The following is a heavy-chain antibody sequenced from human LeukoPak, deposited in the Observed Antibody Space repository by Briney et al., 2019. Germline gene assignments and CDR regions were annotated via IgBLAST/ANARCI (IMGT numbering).Heavy chain of an antibody. V-gene: IGHV4-59*01. D-gene: IGHD5-12*01. CDR3: AKGGGYEAQYYYYYLDV. J-gene: IGHJ6*03. CDR1: GGSISSYY. Sequence: SETLSLTCTVSGGSISSYYWSWIRQPPGKGLEWIGYIYYSGSTSYNPSLKSRVTISVDTSKNQFSLKLSSVTAADTAVYYCAKGGGYEAQYYYYYLDVWGKGTTVTISS. CDR2: IYYSGST.